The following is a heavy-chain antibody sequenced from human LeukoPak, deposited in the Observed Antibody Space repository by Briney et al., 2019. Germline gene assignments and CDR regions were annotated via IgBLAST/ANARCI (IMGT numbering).Heavy chain of an antibody. CDR1: GFTFSTYW. CDR2: IKQDGSEK. CDR3: ARDGLRWELLPFDAFDI. J-gene: IGHJ3*02. V-gene: IGHV3-7*01. Sequence: HPGGSLRLSCAASGFTFSTYWMSWVRQAPGKGLEWVANIKQDGSEKYYVDSVKGRFTISKDNAKNSLYLQMNSLRAEDTAVYYCARDGLRWELLPFDAFDIWGQGTMVTVSS. D-gene: IGHD1-26*01.